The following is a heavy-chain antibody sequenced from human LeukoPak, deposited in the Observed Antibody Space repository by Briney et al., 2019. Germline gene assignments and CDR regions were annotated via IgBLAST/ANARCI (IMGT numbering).Heavy chain of an antibody. V-gene: IGHV3-23*01. CDR3: AKGGEMGYCSSTSCPPGGYYYMDV. D-gene: IGHD2-2*01. CDR2: ISGSGRST. Sequence: GGSLRLSCVASGFTFSSYAMSWVRQAPGKGLEWVSGISGSGRSTYYADSVKGRFTISRDNSKNTLYLQMNSLRAGDTAVYYCAKGGEMGYCSSTSCPPGGYYYMDVWGKGTTVTVSS. J-gene: IGHJ6*03. CDR1: GFTFSSYA.